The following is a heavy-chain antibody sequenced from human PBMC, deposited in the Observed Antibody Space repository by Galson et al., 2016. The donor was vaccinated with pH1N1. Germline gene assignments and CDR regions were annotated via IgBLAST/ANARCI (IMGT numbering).Heavy chain of an antibody. CDR2: IYPGDSYT. D-gene: IGHD6-19*01. Sequence: QSGAEVKKPGESLKISCQGSGYSFSSHWTGWVRQMPGKGLEWIGIIYPGDSYTTYSQSFQGQVTVSADKSINTAYLQWSSLKASDTAMYFCARRSAVAGVDYWGQGTLVTVSS. CDR3: ARRSAVAGVDY. J-gene: IGHJ4*02. V-gene: IGHV5-51*01. CDR1: GYSFSSHW.